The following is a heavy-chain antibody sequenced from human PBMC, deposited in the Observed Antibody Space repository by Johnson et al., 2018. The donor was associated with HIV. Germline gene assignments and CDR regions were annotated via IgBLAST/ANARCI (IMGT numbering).Heavy chain of an antibody. V-gene: IGHV3-66*01. CDR1: GFTVSGNY. Sequence: EQLVESGGGLVQPGGSLRLSCVASGFTVSGNYMSWVRQAPGKGLEWVSVMYSGGSTYYADSVKGRFTISRDNSKNTLYLQMNSLRVEDTAVYYCAKSGGGPYAFDIWGQGTMVTVSS. CDR3: AKSGGGPYAFDI. J-gene: IGHJ3*02. CDR2: MYSGGST. D-gene: IGHD3-10*01.